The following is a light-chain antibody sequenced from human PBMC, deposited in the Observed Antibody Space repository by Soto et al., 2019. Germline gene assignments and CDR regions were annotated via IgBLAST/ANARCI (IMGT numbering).Light chain of an antibody. CDR3: SSYPGTNNHHV. CDR1: GSDIGFYNY. CDR2: EVT. J-gene: IGLJ1*01. V-gene: IGLV2-8*01. Sequence: QSVLTQPPSASGSPGQSVTISCTGSGSDIGFYNYVSWYQQHPGKVPKLLIYEVTKRPSGVPDRFSGSKSDNTASLTVSGLQAEDEADYYCSSYPGTNNHHVFGTGTKVTVL.